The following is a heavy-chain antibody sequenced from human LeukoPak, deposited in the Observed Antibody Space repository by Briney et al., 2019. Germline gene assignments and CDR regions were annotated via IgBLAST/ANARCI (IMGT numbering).Heavy chain of an antibody. J-gene: IGHJ4*02. Sequence: ASVKVSCKTSGYTFSDYYIQWVRQAPGQGLEWMGWINPNSGETKSAQKFQGRVTMTGDTSISTAYMELRRVTSDDTAVYYCARDRDYSNTERGFDYWGQGTLVTVSS. CDR2: INPNSGET. CDR1: GYTFSDYY. V-gene: IGHV1-2*02. CDR3: ARDRDYSNTERGFDY. D-gene: IGHD4-11*01.